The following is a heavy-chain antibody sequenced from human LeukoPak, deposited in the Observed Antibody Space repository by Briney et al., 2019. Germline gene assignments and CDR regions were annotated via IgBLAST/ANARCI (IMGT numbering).Heavy chain of an antibody. D-gene: IGHD3-10*01. CDR1: GFIFSHFG. Sequence: GGSLRLSCATSGFIFSHFGMHWVRQAPGKGLEWVAAIQSDGSQEYFADSVKGRSTISRDKSQSTMYLQIDTLRAEDTAVYYCARDSCLIKTCLDYWGQGTLVTVSS. CDR2: IQSDGSQE. V-gene: IGHV3-33*01. J-gene: IGHJ4*02. CDR3: ARDSCLIKTCLDY.